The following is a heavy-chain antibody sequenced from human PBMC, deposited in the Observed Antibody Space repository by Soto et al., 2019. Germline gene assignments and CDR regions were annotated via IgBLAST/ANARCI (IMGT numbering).Heavy chain of an antibody. V-gene: IGHV1-8*01. CDR2: MNPNSGNT. D-gene: IGHD2-15*01. CDR3: ARVTGIVVVVADAFDI. Sequence: QAQLVQSGAEVKKPGASVKVSCKASGYTFTRYDINWVRQATGQGLEWMGWMNPNSGNTGYAQKFQGRVAMTRNTSISTAYMELSSLRSEDTAVYYCARVTGIVVVVADAFDIWGQGTMVTVSS. CDR1: GYTFTRYD. J-gene: IGHJ3*02.